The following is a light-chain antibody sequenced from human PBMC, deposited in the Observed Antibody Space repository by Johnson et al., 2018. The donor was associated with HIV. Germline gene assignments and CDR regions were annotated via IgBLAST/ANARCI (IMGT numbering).Light chain of an antibody. CDR2: DNN. J-gene: IGLJ1*01. Sequence: QSLLTQPPSVSAAPGQKVTISCSGSSSNIGNNYVSWYQQLPGTAPKLLIYDNNKRPSEIPDRFSGSKSGTSATLAITGLQTGDEADYYCGTWDSSLNAYVFGAATKVAVL. V-gene: IGLV1-51*01. CDR3: GTWDSSLNAYV. CDR1: SSNIGNNY.